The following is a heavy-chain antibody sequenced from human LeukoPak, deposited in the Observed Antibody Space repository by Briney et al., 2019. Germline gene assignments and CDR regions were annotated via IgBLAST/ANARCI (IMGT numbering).Heavy chain of an antibody. J-gene: IGHJ4*02. V-gene: IGHV1-2*02. CDR3: AREEEMVYGDFDY. Sequence: EASVKVSCKASVYTFTVYDMHWVPQAPGQGLEWMGWINPNSGGTNYAQKFQGRVTMTRDTSISTAYMELSRLRSEDTAVYYCAREEEMVYGDFDYWGQGTLVTVSS. CDR1: VYTFTVYD. D-gene: IGHD2-8*01. CDR2: INPNSGGT.